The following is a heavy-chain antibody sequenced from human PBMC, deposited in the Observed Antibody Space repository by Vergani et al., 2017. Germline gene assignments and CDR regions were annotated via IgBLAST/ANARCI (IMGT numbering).Heavy chain of an antibody. CDR3: AKSGPYLEWLLLDY. Sequence: EVQLFESGGGLVKPGGSLRLSCAASGFTFSSYAMTGVCQAPGKGRGWVSAITAGGSSTYYADSVKGRFTISRDNSKNTLYLQMNSLRVEDTAVYYCAKSGPYLEWLLLDYWGQGTQVTVSS. V-gene: IGHV3-23*01. CDR2: ITAGGSST. D-gene: IGHD3-3*01. CDR1: GFTFSSYA. J-gene: IGHJ4*02.